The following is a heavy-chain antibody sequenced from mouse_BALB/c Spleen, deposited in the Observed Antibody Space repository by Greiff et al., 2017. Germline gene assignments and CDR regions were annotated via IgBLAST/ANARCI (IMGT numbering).Heavy chain of an antibody. Sequence: VKLQESGPGLVAPSQSLSITCTVSGFSLTSYGVHWVRQPPGKGLEWLGVIWAGGSTNYNSALMSRLSISKDNSKSQVFLKMNSLQTDDTAMYYCARDKRGNYFFAYWGQGTLVTVSA. CDR3: ARDKRGNYFFAY. V-gene: IGHV2-9*02. J-gene: IGHJ3*01. D-gene: IGHD2-1*01. CDR1: GFSLTSYG. CDR2: IWAGGST.